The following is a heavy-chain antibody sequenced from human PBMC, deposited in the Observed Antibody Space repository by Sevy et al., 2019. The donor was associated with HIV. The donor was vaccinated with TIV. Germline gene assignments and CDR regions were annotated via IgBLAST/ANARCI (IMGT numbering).Heavy chain of an antibody. V-gene: IGHV3-23*01. CDR1: GLTFTINT. D-gene: IGHD2-8*01. J-gene: IGHJ4*02. CDR2: LSLVGGKI. CDR3: AREGCTRPHDY. Sequence: GGPRSPSCPVPGLTFTINTMSWFRKAQGKGLEWVPTLSLVGGKINYADSVKGRFIISRDDSKNTLYLQMNSLRAEDTAVYFCAREGCTRPHDYWGQGTLVTVSS.